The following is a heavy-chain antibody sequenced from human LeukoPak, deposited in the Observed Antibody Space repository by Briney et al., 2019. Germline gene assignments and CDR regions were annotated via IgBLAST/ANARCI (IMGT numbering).Heavy chain of an antibody. Sequence: GGSLRLSCAASGFTFSSYSMNWVRQAPGKGLEWVSSISSSRSDINYADSVKGRFTISRDNAKNSLYLQMNSLRAEDTAVYYCARERFLEWLTDYWGQGTLVTVSS. D-gene: IGHD3-3*01. V-gene: IGHV3-21*01. CDR3: ARERFLEWLTDY. CDR2: ISSSRSDI. J-gene: IGHJ4*02. CDR1: GFTFSSYS.